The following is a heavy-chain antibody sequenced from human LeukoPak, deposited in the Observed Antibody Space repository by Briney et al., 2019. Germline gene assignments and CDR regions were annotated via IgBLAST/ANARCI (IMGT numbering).Heavy chain of an antibody. J-gene: IGHJ3*02. CDR1: GFTFSSYS. CDR3: ARDGSTSHWAFDI. D-gene: IGHD2-2*01. Sequence: GGSLRLSCAASGFTFSSYSMNWVRQAPGKGLEWVSYISSSSSTIYYADSVKGRFAISRDNAKNSLYLQMNSLRAEDTAVYYCARDGSTSHWAFDIWGQGTMVTVSS. CDR2: ISSSSSTI. V-gene: IGHV3-48*04.